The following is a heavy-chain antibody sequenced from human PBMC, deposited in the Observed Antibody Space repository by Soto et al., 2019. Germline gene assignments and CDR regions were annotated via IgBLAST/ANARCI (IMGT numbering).Heavy chain of an antibody. CDR1: GFTFSSYG. D-gene: IGHD2-2*01. CDR3: AKDHVRNIVVVPTAPKDYYYYGMDV. J-gene: IGHJ6*02. Sequence: GGSLRLSCAASGFTFSSYGMHWVRQAPGKGLEWVAVISYDGSNKYYADSVKGRFTISRDNSKNTLYLQMNSLRAEDTAVYYCAKDHVRNIVVVPTAPKDYYYYGMDVWGQGTTVTVSS. CDR2: ISYDGSNK. V-gene: IGHV3-30*18.